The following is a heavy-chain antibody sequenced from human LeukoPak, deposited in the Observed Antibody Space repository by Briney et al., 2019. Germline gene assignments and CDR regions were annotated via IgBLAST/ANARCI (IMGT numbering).Heavy chain of an antibody. Sequence: GGSLRLSCAASGFTFSSYEMNWVRQAPGKGLEWVSYISSSSNTIYYADSVKGRFTISRDNAKNSLYLQMNSLRTEHTAVYYCTTEGYCSGGSCAGFDHWGQGTLVTVSS. CDR3: TTEGYCSGGSCAGFDH. CDR2: ISSSSNTI. J-gene: IGHJ4*02. V-gene: IGHV3-48*03. D-gene: IGHD2-15*01. CDR1: GFTFSSYE.